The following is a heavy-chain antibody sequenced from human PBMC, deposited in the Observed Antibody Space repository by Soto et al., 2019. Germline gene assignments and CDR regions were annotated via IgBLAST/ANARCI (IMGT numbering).Heavy chain of an antibody. J-gene: IGHJ4*02. V-gene: IGHV3-21*01. D-gene: IGHD6-19*01. CDR3: ARDRYSSGSYFDY. CDR2: ISSTTHYI. Sequence: PGGSLRLSCAASGFTFTRYSMNWVRQAPGKGLEWVSSISSTTHYIYYADPVKGRFTISRDNSRNTLYLQMNSLRAEDTAVYYCARDRYSSGSYFDYWGQGTLVTVSS. CDR1: GFTFTRYS.